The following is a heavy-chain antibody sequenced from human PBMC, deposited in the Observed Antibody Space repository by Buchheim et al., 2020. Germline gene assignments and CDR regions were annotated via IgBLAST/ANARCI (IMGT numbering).Heavy chain of an antibody. V-gene: IGHV4-34*01. Sequence: QVQLQQWGAGLLKPSETLSLTCAVYGGSFSGYYWSWIRQPPGKGLEWIGEINHSGSTNYNPSLKSRVTIYVDTSKNQFSLKLSSVIAADTAVYYCARTLGYCSGGNCYYYYFDYWGQGTL. CDR2: INHSGST. CDR1: GGSFSGYY. CDR3: ARTLGYCSGGNCYYYYFDY. J-gene: IGHJ4*02. D-gene: IGHD2-15*01.